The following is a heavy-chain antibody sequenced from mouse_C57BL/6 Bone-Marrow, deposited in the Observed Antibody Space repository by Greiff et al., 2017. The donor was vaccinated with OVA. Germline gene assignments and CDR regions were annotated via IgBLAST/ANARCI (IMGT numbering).Heavy chain of an antibody. CDR1: GYTFTSYW. J-gene: IGHJ4*01. CDR2: INPSNGGT. V-gene: IGHV1-53*01. Sequence: QVQLQQPGTELVKPGASVTLSCKASGYTFTSYWMHWVKQRPGQGLEWIGNINPSNGGTNYNEKFKSKATLTVDKSSSTAYMQLSSLTSEDSAVYYWARDMITRAMDYWGQGTSVTVSS. D-gene: IGHD2-4*01. CDR3: ARDMITRAMDY.